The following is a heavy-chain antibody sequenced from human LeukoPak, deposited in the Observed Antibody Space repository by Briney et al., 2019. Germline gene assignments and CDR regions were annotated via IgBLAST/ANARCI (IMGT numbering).Heavy chain of an antibody. D-gene: IGHD6-6*01. Sequence: KPSETLSLTCTVSGGSLSSGGYYWSWIRQHPGKGLEWIGYIYYSGSTYYNPSLKSRVTISVGTSENQFSLKLSSVTAADTAVYYCARGSIAARDFDYWGQGTLVTVSS. CDR1: GGSLSSGGYY. CDR2: IYYSGST. V-gene: IGHV4-31*03. J-gene: IGHJ4*02. CDR3: ARGSIAARDFDY.